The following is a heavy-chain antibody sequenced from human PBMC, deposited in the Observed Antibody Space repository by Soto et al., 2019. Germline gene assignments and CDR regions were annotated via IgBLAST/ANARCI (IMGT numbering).Heavy chain of an antibody. J-gene: IGHJ4*02. CDR2: INHSGST. V-gene: IGHV4-34*01. D-gene: IGHD3-22*01. CDR1: GGSFSGYY. Sequence: SETLSLTCAVYGGSFSGYYWSWLRQPPGKGLEWIGEINHSGSTNYNPSLKSRVTISVDTSKNQFSLKLSSVTAADTAVYYCAIYYHGWTPPRYWGQGTLVTVSS. CDR3: AIYYHGWTPPRY.